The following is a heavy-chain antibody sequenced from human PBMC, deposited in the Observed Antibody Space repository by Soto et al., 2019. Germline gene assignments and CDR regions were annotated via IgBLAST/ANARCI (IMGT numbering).Heavy chain of an antibody. CDR2: ISSSSSYI. V-gene: IGHV3-21*01. CDR1: GFTFSSYS. CDR3: ARALADYGDYQAGDY. D-gene: IGHD4-17*01. J-gene: IGHJ4*02. Sequence: EVQLVESGGGLVKPGGSLRLSCAASGFTFSSYSMNWVRQAPGKGLEWVSSISSSSSYIYYADSVKGRFTISRDNAKNSLYLQMNSLRAEDTAVYYCARALADYGDYQAGDYWGQGTLVTVSS.